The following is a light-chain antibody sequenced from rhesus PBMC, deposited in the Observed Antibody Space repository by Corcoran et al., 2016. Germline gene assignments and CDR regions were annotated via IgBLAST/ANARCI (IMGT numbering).Light chain of an antibody. CDR2: QAS. V-gene: IGKV1-22*01. CDR3: QQYSSRPLT. CDR1: PGISSW. Sequence: DIQMTQSPSSLSASVGDTVTIPCRASPGISSWLAWYQQNPGKAPKLLIYQASSLQSGVPSRISGSGSGTDCTLTVSSLQSEDFATYYCQQYSSRPLTFGGGTKVELK. J-gene: IGKJ4*01.